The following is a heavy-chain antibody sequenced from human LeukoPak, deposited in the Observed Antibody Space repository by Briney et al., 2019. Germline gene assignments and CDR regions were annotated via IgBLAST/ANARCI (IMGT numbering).Heavy chain of an antibody. J-gene: IGHJ4*02. V-gene: IGHV3-33*01. CDR3: AREGDYGDYFDY. Sequence: GGSLRLSCAASGFTFSSYGMHWVRQAPGKGLEWVAVIWYDGSNKYYADSVKGRFTISRDNSKNTLYLQTNSLRAEDTAVYYCAREGDYGDYFDYWGQGTLVTVSS. D-gene: IGHD4-17*01. CDR2: IWYDGSNK. CDR1: GFTFSSYG.